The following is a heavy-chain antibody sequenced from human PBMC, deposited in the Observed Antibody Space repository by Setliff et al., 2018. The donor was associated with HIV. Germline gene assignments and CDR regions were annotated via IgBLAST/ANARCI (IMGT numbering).Heavy chain of an antibody. CDR3: ARVGPESLPYT. V-gene: IGHV1-18*01. J-gene: IGHJ5*02. D-gene: IGHD4-4*01. CDR1: GYIFTNYG. CDR2: ITGYNGNT. Sequence: GASVKVSCKASGYIFTNYGISWVRQAPGQGLEWMGWITGYNGNTNYAEKFQGRVTMTIDTSTSTAYLELRSLRSDDTAVYYCARVGPESLPYTWGQGTLVTVSS.